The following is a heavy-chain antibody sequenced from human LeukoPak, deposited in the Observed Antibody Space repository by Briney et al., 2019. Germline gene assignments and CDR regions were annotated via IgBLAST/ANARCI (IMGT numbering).Heavy chain of an antibody. CDR3: AREIAYSYGFLYYFDY. CDR1: GGSFSGYY. D-gene: IGHD5-18*01. V-gene: IGHV4-4*07. Sequence: PSETLSLTCAVYGGSFSGYYWSWIRQPAGKGLEWIGRIYTSGSTNYNPSLKSRVTMSVDTSKNQFSLKLSSVTAADTAVYYCAREIAYSYGFLYYFDYWGQGTLVTVSS. CDR2: IYTSGST. J-gene: IGHJ4*02.